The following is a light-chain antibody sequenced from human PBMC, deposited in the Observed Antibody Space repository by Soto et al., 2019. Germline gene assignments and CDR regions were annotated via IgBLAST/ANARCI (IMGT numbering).Light chain of an antibody. V-gene: IGLV1-47*01. CDR2: RNN. Sequence: QSVLTQPPSASATPGQRVTISCFGSSSNIGSNYVYWYQQLPGTAPKLLIYRNNQRPSGVPDRFSGSKSGTSASLAISGLRSEDEADYYCAAWDDSLSGVVFGGGTKLTVL. CDR1: SSNIGSNY. CDR3: AAWDDSLSGVV. J-gene: IGLJ2*01.